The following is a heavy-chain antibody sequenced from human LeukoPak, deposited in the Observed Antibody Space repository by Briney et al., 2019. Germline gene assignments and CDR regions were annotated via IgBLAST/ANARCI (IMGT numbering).Heavy chain of an antibody. J-gene: IGHJ5*02. CDR1: GYTFTSYD. Sequence: ASVKVSCKASGYTFTSYDINWVRQATGQGLEWMGWMNPNSGNTNYAPKFQGRVNMTRNTSISTAYMELSSLRSEDTAVYYCARVPSYSRCWYGTNLFHPWGQGTLVTVSS. CDR3: ARVPSYSRCWYGTNLFHP. CDR2: MNPNSGNT. D-gene: IGHD6-13*01. V-gene: IGHV1-8*01.